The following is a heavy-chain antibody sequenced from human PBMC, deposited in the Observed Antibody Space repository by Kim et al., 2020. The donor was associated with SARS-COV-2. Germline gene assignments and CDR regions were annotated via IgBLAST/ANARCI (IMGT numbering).Heavy chain of an antibody. CDR3: ARDRGLYSSSWLDF. CDR2: ISYDGSNK. J-gene: IGHJ4*02. CDR1: GFTFSSYG. V-gene: IGHV3-33*05. D-gene: IGHD6-13*01. Sequence: GGSLRLSCAASGFTFSSYGMHWVRQAPGKGLEWVAVISYDGSNKYYADSVKGRFTISRDNSKNTLYLQMNSLRAEDTAVYYCARDRGLYSSSWLDFSGQG.